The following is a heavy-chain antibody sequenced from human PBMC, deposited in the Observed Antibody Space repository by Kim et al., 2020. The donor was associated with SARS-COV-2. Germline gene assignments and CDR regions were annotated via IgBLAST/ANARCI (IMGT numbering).Heavy chain of an antibody. CDR3: AKDIGLAVAGTFDY. J-gene: IGHJ4*02. CDR2: ISWNSGSI. V-gene: IGHV3-9*01. D-gene: IGHD6-19*01. Sequence: GGSLRLSCAASGFTFGDYAMHWVRQAPGKGLEWVSGISWNSGSIGYADSVKGRFTISRDNAKNSLYLQMNSLRAEDTALYYCAKDIGLAVAGTFDYWGQGTLVTVSS. CDR1: GFTFGDYA.